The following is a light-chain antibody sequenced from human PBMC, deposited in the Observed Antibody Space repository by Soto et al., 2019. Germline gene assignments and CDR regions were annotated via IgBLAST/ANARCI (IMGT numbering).Light chain of an antibody. CDR1: QSISSW. Sequence: DIQMTQSPSTLSASVGDRVTITCRASQSISSWLAWYQQKPGKAPKLLIYDASSSESGVPSRFSGSGSGTELTITISSLQPDDFSTYYCQQYNSYWTFGQGTKVEIK. J-gene: IGKJ1*01. CDR2: DAS. CDR3: QQYNSYWT. V-gene: IGKV1-5*01.